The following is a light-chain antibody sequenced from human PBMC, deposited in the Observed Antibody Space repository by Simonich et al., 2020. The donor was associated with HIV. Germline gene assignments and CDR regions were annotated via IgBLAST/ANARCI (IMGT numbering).Light chain of an antibody. CDR2: EDN. Sequence: FMLTQPHSVSESPGKTVIISCTRSSGSIASSYVQWYQQRPGSAPTIVIYEDNQRPTGVPDRFSGSIDSSSNSASLTISGLKTEDEADYYCQSFDSSYHVLFGGGTKLTVL. J-gene: IGLJ2*01. CDR3: QSFDSSYHVL. V-gene: IGLV6-57*03. CDR1: SGSIASSY.